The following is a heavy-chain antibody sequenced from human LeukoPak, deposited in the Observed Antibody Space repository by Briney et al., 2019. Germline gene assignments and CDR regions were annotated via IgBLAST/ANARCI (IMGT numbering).Heavy chain of an antibody. Sequence: PGGSLRLSCAAAGFTFDDYAMHWVRQAPGKGLEWVSLISGDGGSTYYADSVKGRFTICRDNGKNSLYLQMNSLRTEDTALYYCAKDRFGELVLDYWGQGTLVTVSS. CDR1: GFTFDDYA. J-gene: IGHJ4*02. CDR2: ISGDGGST. V-gene: IGHV3-43*02. CDR3: AKDRFGELVLDY. D-gene: IGHD3-10*01.